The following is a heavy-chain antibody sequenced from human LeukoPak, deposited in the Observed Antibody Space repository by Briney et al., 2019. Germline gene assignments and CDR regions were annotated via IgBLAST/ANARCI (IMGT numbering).Heavy chain of an antibody. CDR1: GFTFSSYG. CDR2: INSDGSST. CDR3: AGDTGWDNY. D-gene: IGHD1-26*01. Sequence: KPGGSLRLSRAASGFTFSSYGMTWVRQAPGKGLVWVSRINSDGSSTSYADSVKGRFTISRDNAKNTLYLQMNSLRAEDTAVYYCAGDTGWDNYWGQGTLVTVSS. V-gene: IGHV3-74*01. J-gene: IGHJ4*02.